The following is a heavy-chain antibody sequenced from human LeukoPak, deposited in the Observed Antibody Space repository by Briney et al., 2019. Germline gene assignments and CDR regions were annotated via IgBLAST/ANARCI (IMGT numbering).Heavy chain of an antibody. Sequence: ASVKVSCKASGYTFTSYYMHWVRQAPGQGLEWMGIINPSGGSTSYAQKFQGRVTMTRDTSTSTVYMELSSLRSEDTAVYYCARGGYYYDSSGYYYGGYFDYWGQGTLVTVSS. CDR3: ARGGYYYDSSGYYYGGYFDY. V-gene: IGHV1-46*01. CDR1: GYTFTSYY. CDR2: INPSGGST. J-gene: IGHJ4*02. D-gene: IGHD3-22*01.